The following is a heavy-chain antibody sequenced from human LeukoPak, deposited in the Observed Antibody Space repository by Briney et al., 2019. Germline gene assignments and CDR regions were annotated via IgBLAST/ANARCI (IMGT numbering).Heavy chain of an antibody. D-gene: IGHD2-2*01. CDR2: VIPIFGTS. J-gene: IGHJ6*02. CDR3: ARDRDIVVVPAAPNYYYGMDV. Sequence: ASVKVSCKASGGTFSSYAISWVRQAPGQGLEWMGGVIPIFGTSNYAQKFQGSVTITADDSTSTAYMELSSLRSEDTAVYYCARDRDIVVVPAAPNYYYGMDVWSQGTTVTVYS. CDR1: GGTFSSYA. V-gene: IGHV1-69*13.